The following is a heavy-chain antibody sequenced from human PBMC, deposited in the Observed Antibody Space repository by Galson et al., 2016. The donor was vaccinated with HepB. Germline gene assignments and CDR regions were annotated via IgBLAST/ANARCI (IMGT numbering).Heavy chain of an antibody. CDR3: ARVGYCSGAGCRGGDWFDP. Sequence: SLRLSCAASEFSFTDYWMTWVRQAPGKGLECLANINLDGGEKNYVDSVKGRFTISRDNAKNSVYLQINSLRAEDTALYYCARVGYCSGAGCRGGDWFDPWGQGIPVTVSS. D-gene: IGHD2-15*01. V-gene: IGHV3-7*01. CDR2: INLDGGEK. J-gene: IGHJ5*02. CDR1: EFSFTDYW.